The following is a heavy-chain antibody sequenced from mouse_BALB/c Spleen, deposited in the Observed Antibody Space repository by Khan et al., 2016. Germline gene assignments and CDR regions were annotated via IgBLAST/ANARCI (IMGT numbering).Heavy chain of an antibody. J-gene: IGHJ3*01. CDR1: GYSIASDYA. CDR2: ITYSGTT. V-gene: IGHV3-2*02. D-gene: IGHD2-1*01. CDR3: ARSGFNYASFAY. Sequence: EVQLQESGPGLVKPSQSLSLTCTVTGYSIASDYAWNWIRQFPGTKLEWMGYITYSGTTTYNPSLKSRFSITRDTSRNQFFLQLSSVTTEDTATYYCARSGFNYASFAYWGQGTLVTVSA.